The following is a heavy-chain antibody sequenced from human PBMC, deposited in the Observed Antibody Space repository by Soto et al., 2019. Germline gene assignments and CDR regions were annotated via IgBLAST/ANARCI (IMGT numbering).Heavy chain of an antibody. J-gene: IGHJ4*02. CDR3: ARDPWAADY. D-gene: IGHD3-16*01. Sequence: GGSLRLSCAASGFTVSTNYMSWVRQAPGKGLEWVSVIYSGGSTFYADSVRGRFTISRDNSKNTVNLQMNSLRAEDTAVYYCARDPWAADYWGQGTLVTVSS. CDR2: IYSGGST. CDR1: GFTVSTNY. V-gene: IGHV3-66*01.